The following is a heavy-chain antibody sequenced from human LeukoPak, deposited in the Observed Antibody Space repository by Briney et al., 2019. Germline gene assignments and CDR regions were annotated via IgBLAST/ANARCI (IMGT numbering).Heavy chain of an antibody. D-gene: IGHD3-10*01. CDR3: ARDPDYYGSGNYHNHYFDY. CDR1: GFTLSFFG. V-gene: IGHV3-21*06. CDR2: ISSSGNYI. Sequence: NPGGSLRLSCAASGFTLSFFGMNWVRQAPGKGLEWVSSISSSGNYIYYADSVKGRFTISRDNAKNSLYLQMSSPRVEDTAVYYCARDPDYYGSGNYHNHYFDYWGQGALVTVSS. J-gene: IGHJ4*02.